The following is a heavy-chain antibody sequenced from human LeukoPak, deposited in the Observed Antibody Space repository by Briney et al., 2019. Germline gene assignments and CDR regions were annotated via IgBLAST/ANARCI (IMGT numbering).Heavy chain of an antibody. D-gene: IGHD5-12*01. CDR3: AGHGYSGYDPHPTGMDV. Sequence: SETLSLTRTVSGGSISSYYWSWIRQPPGKGLEWIGYIYYSGSTNYNPSLKSRVTISVDTSKNQFSLKLSSVTAADTAVYYCAGHGYSGYDPHPTGMDVWGQGTTVTVSS. V-gene: IGHV4-59*08. CDR2: IYYSGST. J-gene: IGHJ6*02. CDR1: GGSISSYY.